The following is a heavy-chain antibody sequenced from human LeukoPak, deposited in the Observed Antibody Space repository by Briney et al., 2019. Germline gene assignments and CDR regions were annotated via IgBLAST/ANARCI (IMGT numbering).Heavy chain of an antibody. J-gene: IGHJ4*02. Sequence: GESLRLSCAASGFTFDDYAMSWVRQTPGKGLEWVSGINLNGADTGYAGSVKGRFTISRDNARNSLYLQMNSLSAEDTALYFCARGHGSAYYLFYYWGQGTLVTVSS. CDR2: INLNGADT. CDR1: GFTFDDYA. V-gene: IGHV3-20*04. D-gene: IGHD3-22*01. CDR3: ARGHGSAYYLFYY.